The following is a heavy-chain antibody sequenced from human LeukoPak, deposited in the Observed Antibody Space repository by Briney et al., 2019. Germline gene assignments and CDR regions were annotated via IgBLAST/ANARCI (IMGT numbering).Heavy chain of an antibody. D-gene: IGHD1-26*01. V-gene: IGHV3-66*02. J-gene: IGHJ4*02. CDR3: ARDLGWDNITSFHF. CDR1: GFSTYSNY. CDR2: VYSGGST. Sequence: GGSLRLSCVASGFSTYSNYMSWVRQPPGKGLEWVSVVYSGGSTNHAESVRGRFIVSRDLSRNTIYLQMNDLRPEDTAVYYCARDLGWDNITSFHFWGQGVLVTVSS.